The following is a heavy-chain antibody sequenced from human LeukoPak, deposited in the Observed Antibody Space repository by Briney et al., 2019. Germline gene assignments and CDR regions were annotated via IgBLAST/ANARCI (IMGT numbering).Heavy chain of an antibody. V-gene: IGHV4-31*03. CDR2: IYYSGST. CDR1: GGSISSGGYY. Sequence: PSETLSLTCTVSGGSISSGGYYWSWIRQHPGKGLEWIGYIYYSGSTYYSPSLKSRVTISVDTSKNQFSLKLSSVTAADTAVYYCARGRGSYYLRWGQGTLVTVSS. J-gene: IGHJ4*02. D-gene: IGHD1-26*01. CDR3: ARGRGSYYLR.